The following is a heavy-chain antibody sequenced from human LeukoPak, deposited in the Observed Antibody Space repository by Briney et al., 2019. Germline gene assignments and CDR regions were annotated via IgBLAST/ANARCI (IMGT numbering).Heavy chain of an antibody. Sequence: ETLSLTCTVSGGSISSSGYYGGWIRQPPGKGLEGIASIYYSGSTYYKPSHKSRVHISVDTSKNQTSLTLSSLTAADTAVYYCARHEYSGSYYGLSWFDPWGQGTLVTVSS. J-gene: IGHJ5*02. CDR3: ARHEYSGSYYGLSWFDP. V-gene: IGHV4-39*01. D-gene: IGHD1-26*01. CDR2: IYYSGST. CDR1: GGSISSSGYY.